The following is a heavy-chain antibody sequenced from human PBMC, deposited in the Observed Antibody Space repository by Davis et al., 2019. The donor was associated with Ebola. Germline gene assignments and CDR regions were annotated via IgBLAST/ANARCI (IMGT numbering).Heavy chain of an antibody. Sequence: MPSETLSLTCTVSGGSISSSSYYWGWIRQPPGKGLEWIGSIYYSGSTYYNPSLKSRVTISVDTSKNQFSLKLSSVTAADTAVYYCARHGSGYGMDVWGQGTTVTVSS. V-gene: IGHV4-39*01. CDR2: IYYSGST. CDR1: GGSISSSSYY. J-gene: IGHJ6*02. CDR3: ARHGSGYGMDV. D-gene: IGHD3-3*01.